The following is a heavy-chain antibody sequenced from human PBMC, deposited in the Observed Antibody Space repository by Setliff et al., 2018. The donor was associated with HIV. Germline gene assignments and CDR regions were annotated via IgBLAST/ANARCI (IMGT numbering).Heavy chain of an antibody. CDR1: GGSISSSSYY. D-gene: IGHD3-16*01. J-gene: IGHJ4*02. CDR2: LYYSGTT. V-gene: IGHV4-39*01. CDR3: ARRTLITGYDY. Sequence: PSETLSLTCTVSGGSISSSSYYWGWIRQPPGKGLEWIGSLYYSGTTYYNPSLKSRLTISEDTSKNQFSLKLSSVTAADTAVYYCARRTLITGYDYWGQGTLVTVSS.